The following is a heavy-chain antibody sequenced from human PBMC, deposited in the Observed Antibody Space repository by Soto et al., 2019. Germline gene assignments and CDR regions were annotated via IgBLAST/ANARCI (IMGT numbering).Heavy chain of an antibody. CDR2: IIPIFDTA. CDR1: GGTFSSYA. CDR3: GHCSGGSCYSDYYYYGMDV. V-gene: IGHV1-69*13. D-gene: IGHD2-15*01. Sequence: SVKVSCKASGGTFSSYAISWVRQAPGRGLEWMGGIIPIFDTANYAQKFQGRVTITADESTSTAYMELSSLRSEDTAVYYCGHCSGGSCYSDYYYYGMDVWGQGTTVTVS. J-gene: IGHJ6*02.